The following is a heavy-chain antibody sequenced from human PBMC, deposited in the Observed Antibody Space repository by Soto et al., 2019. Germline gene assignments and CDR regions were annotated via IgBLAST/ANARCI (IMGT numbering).Heavy chain of an antibody. J-gene: IGHJ4*02. D-gene: IGHD1-7*01. V-gene: IGHV3-21*01. Sequence: SLKGRFTIPRDNAKNSLYLQMDSLRDEDTTVYYCARDWELPFDYWGQGTLVTVSS. CDR3: ARDWELPFDY.